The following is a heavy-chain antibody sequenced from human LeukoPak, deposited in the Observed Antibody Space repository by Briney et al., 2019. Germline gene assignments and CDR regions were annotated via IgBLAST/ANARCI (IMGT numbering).Heavy chain of an antibody. D-gene: IGHD6-13*01. V-gene: IGHV1-46*01. CDR1: GYTFTSYY. CDR3: ARAGGSSTWYVWYFQH. Sequence: ASVTVSCTASGYTFTSYYIHWVRQAPGQGLEWVGIINPSGGSTTYGQKFQGRVTMTRDTSTSTVYMELSSLRAEDTAVYYCARAGGSSTWYVWYFQHWGQGTLVTVSS. J-gene: IGHJ1*01. CDR2: INPSGGST.